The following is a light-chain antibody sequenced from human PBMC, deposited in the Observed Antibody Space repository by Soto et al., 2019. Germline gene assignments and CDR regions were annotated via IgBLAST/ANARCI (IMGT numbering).Light chain of an antibody. J-gene: IGKJ3*01. CDR1: RTVISSS. CDR2: DTS. Sequence: EIVLAQSPGTLSLSPGERATLSCRASRTVISSSLAWYQQKAGQAPRLLIYDTSTRATGIPDRFSGSGSGTDFTLTINALEPEDFGVYYCLQYGRSPFTFGPGTKVDLK. CDR3: LQYGRSPFT. V-gene: IGKV3-20*01.